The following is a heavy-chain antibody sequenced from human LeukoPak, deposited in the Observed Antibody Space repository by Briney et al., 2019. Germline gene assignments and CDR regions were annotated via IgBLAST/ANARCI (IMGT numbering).Heavy chain of an antibody. CDR2: ISAYNGNT. CDR1: GYTFTSYD. V-gene: IGHV1-18*01. CDR3: ARGVVVPAADGGNWFDP. J-gene: IGHJ5*02. Sequence: ASVKVSCKASGYTFTSYDINWVRQATGQGLEWMGWISAYNGNTNYAQKLQGRVTMTTDTSTSTAYMELRSLRSDDTAVYYCARGVVVPAADGGNWFDPWGQGTLVTVSS. D-gene: IGHD2-2*01.